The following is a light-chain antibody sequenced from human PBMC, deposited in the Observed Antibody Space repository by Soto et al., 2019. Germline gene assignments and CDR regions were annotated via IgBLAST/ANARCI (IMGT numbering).Light chain of an antibody. J-gene: IGLJ1*01. CDR2: EVS. CDR3: NSYTTANTYV. CDR1: SSDVGSYNR. Sequence: QSVLTQHPSVSGSPGQSVAISCTGTSSDVGSYNRVSWYQQPPGTAPKLMIYEVSNRPSGVPDRFSGSKSGNTASLTISGLQAEDEADYYCNSYTTANTYVFGTGTRSPS. V-gene: IGLV2-18*02.